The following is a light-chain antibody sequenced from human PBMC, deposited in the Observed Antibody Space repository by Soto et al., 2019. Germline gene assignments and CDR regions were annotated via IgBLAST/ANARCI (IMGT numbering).Light chain of an antibody. J-gene: IGKJ5*01. V-gene: IGKV1D-12*01. CDR3: QQAYSSPIT. CDR2: AAS. CDR1: QDIAAY. Sequence: IQVTQSPSSVSASVGDRVTITGRASQDIAAYLAWYQHKKGRPPEILIHAASSLPSGVPSRFSGSGSGTDCTLTINRLQPEDFKTYYSQQAYSSPITFGQVTRLEI.